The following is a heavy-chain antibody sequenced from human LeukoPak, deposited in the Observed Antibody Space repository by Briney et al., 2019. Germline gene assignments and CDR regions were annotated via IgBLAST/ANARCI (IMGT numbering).Heavy chain of an antibody. D-gene: IGHD6-6*01. V-gene: IGHV3-30*18. CDR3: AKDGLYSSSSWTTGYYYYYMDV. CDR1: GFTFSSYS. J-gene: IGHJ6*03. CDR2: ISYDGSNK. Sequence: PGGSPRLSCAASGFTFSSYSMNWVRQAPGKGLEWVAVISYDGSNKYYADSVKGRFTISRDNSKNTLYLQMNSLRAEDTAVYYCAKDGLYSSSSWTTGYYYYYMDVWGKGTTVTVSS.